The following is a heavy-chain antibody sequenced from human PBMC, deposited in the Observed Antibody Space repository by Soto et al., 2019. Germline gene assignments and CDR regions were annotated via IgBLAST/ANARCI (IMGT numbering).Heavy chain of an antibody. CDR3: ARDPITGTTGGWFDP. Sequence: GGSLRLSCAASGFTFSSYSMNWVRQAPGKGLEWVSYISSSSSTIYYADSVKGRFTISGDNAKNSLYLQMNSLRDEDTAVYYCARDPITGTTGGWFDPWGQGTLVTVSS. CDR2: ISSSSSTI. V-gene: IGHV3-48*02. J-gene: IGHJ5*02. D-gene: IGHD1-20*01. CDR1: GFTFSSYS.